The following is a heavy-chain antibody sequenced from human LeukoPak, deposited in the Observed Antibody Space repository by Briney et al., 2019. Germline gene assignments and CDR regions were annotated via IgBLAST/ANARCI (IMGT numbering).Heavy chain of an antibody. D-gene: IGHD4-17*01. J-gene: IGHJ3*02. CDR3: ARDWRKWTTVTTPHGAFDI. CDR2: IYYSGST. V-gene: IGHV4-31*03. CDR1: GGSISSDGYY. Sequence: TSETLSLTCTVSGGSISSDGYYWSWIRQHPGKGLEWIGYIYYSGSTYYNPSLKSRVTISVDRSKNQFSLKLSSVTAADTAVYYCARDWRKWTTVTTPHGAFDIWGQGTMVTVSS.